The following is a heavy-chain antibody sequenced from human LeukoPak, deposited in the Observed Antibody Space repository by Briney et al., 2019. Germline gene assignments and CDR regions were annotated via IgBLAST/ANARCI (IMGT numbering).Heavy chain of an antibody. Sequence: GGSLRLSCRASGFTFSDSAMTWVRQAPGKGLEWVSVISTSGANTYYADSVEGRFTISRDNSKNTLFLQMSSLRAEDTAVYYCAKDRMMARWGQGTLVTVSS. CDR3: AKDRMMAR. V-gene: IGHV3-23*01. J-gene: IGHJ4*02. CDR2: ISTSGANT. D-gene: IGHD3-16*01. CDR1: GFTFSDSA.